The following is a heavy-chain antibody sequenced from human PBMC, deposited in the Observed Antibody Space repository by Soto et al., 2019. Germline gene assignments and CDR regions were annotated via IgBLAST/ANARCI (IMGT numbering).Heavy chain of an antibody. CDR1: GFTFSSYG. Sequence: QVQLVESGGGVVQPGMSLRLSCGASGFTFSSYGMHWVRQAPGKGLEWVAVIWYDASNKYFEDSVKGRFNISRDNSKNTLYLQMNSLRAEDTAVYYCARISWELLGAAGMDVWGQGTTVTVSS. CDR2: IWYDASNK. D-gene: IGHD1-26*01. J-gene: IGHJ6*02. CDR3: ARISWELLGAAGMDV. V-gene: IGHV3-33*01.